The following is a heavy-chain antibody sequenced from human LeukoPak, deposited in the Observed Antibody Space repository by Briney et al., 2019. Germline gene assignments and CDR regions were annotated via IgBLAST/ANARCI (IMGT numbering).Heavy chain of an antibody. CDR3: ARVEDHYYYYYMDV. CDR1: GFTFSSYW. CDR2: INSDGSST. V-gene: IGHV3-74*01. J-gene: IGHJ6*03. Sequence: GGSLRLSCAASGFTFSSYWMHWVRQAPGKGLVWVSRINSDGSSTSYADSVKGRFTISRDNAKNTLYLQMNSLRAEDTAVYYCARVEDHYYYYYMDVWGKGTTVTISS.